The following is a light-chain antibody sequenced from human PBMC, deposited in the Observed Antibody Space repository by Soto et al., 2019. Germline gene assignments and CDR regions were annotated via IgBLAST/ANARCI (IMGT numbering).Light chain of an antibody. CDR2: GNS. CDR1: SSNIGAGYD. V-gene: IGLV1-40*01. CDR3: QSYDSSLSGYV. J-gene: IGLJ1*01. Sequence: QSVLAQPPSVSGAPGQRVTISCTGSSSNIGAGYDVHWYQQFPGTAPKLLIYGNSNRPSGVPDRISGSKSGTSVSLAITGLQAEDEADYYCQSYDSSLSGYVFGAGTNVTVL.